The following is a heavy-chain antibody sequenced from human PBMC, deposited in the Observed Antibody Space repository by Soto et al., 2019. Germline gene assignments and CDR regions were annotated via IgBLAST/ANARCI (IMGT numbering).Heavy chain of an antibody. CDR3: ARPMNYIDYLDY. Sequence: QVQLVQSGAEEKKPGASVKVSCKASGYTFTDYSMHWVRQAPGQRLEWMGWIHGNNGNTRYSQNFQGRVTITRDTSASTDYMELGSLTSEATAVYYCARPMNYIDYLDYWGQGTVVTVSS. CDR2: IHGNNGNT. CDR1: GYTFTDYS. D-gene: IGHD2-15*01. V-gene: IGHV1-3*05. J-gene: IGHJ4*02.